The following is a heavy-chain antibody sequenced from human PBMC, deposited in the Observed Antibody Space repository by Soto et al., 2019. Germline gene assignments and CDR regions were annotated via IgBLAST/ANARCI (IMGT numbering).Heavy chain of an antibody. V-gene: IGHV1-18*01. J-gene: IGHJ5*02. CDR2: ISAYNGNT. CDR1: CYTFTRYG. D-gene: IGHD3-10*01. CDR3: ARDLLWFGELMWFDP. Sequence: GASVKVSCKASCYTFTRYGISRVRQAPGQGLEWMGWISAYNGNTNYAQKLQGRVTMTIDTSTSTAYMELRSLRSDDTAVYYCARDLLWFGELMWFDPWGQGTLVTVSS.